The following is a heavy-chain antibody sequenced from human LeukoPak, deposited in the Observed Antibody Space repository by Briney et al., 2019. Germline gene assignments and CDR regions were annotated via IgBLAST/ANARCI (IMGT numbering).Heavy chain of an antibody. D-gene: IGHD3-10*01. Sequence: ASVKVSCKASGGTFSSYAISWVRQAPGQGLEWMGWMNPNSGNTGYAQKFQGRVTMTRNTSISTAYMELSSLRSEDTAVYYCARGLRFRGHFVYWGQGTLVTVSS. CDR1: GGTFSSYA. J-gene: IGHJ4*02. V-gene: IGHV1-8*02. CDR2: MNPNSGNT. CDR3: ARGLRFRGHFVY.